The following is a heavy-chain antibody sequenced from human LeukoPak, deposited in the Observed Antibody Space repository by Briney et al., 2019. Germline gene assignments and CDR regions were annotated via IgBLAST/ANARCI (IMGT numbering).Heavy chain of an antibody. CDR3: TRDPRGYSSGWYDY. Sequence: GGSLRLSCAASGFSFSGYWMSWVRQAPGKGLEWVGFIRSKAYGGTTEYAASVKGRFTISRDDSKSIAYLQMNSLKTEDTAVYYCTRDPRGYSSGWYDYWGQGTLVTVSS. V-gene: IGHV3-49*04. CDR1: GFSFSGYW. J-gene: IGHJ4*02. D-gene: IGHD6-19*01. CDR2: IRSKAYGGTT.